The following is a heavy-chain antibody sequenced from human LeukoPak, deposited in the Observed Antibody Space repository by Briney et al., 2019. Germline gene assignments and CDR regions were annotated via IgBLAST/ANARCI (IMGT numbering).Heavy chain of an antibody. Sequence: GGSLRLSCAASGFTFSRHSMNWIRQAPGKGLEWVSSISSSSCYIYYADPVKGRFTISRDNAKNSLYLQMNSLRAEDTAVYYCLCYGDYAGFDYWGQGTLVTVSS. CDR3: LCYGDYAGFDY. V-gene: IGHV3-21*01. CDR2: ISSSSCYI. CDR1: GFTFSRHS. D-gene: IGHD4-17*01. J-gene: IGHJ4*02.